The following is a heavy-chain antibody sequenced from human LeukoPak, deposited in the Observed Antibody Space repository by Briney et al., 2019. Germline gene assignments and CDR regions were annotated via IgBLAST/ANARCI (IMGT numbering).Heavy chain of an antibody. Sequence: ASVKVSCKASGDTFSSYYMHWVRQAPGQGLEWMGIINPSGGSVTYAQMFQGRVTMTADKSTSTAYMELSSLRSEDTAVYYCARAVQVTTGGLFDYWGQGTLVTVSS. CDR1: GDTFSSYY. D-gene: IGHD4-17*01. CDR2: INPSGGSV. J-gene: IGHJ4*02. CDR3: ARAVQVTTGGLFDY. V-gene: IGHV1-46*01.